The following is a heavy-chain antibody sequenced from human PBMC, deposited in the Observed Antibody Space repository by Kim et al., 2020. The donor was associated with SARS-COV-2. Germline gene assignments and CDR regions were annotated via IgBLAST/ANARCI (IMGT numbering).Heavy chain of an antibody. CDR2: ISHSGNP. Sequence: SETLSLTCTVSGGSFSSSNWWTLVRHSPKKLLELSGEISHSGNPNYNPSLNSLVSIAINKTSNQSFLKMSVVTAADTAVYYGARYWG. V-gene: IGHV4-4*02. CDR3: ARY. CDR1: GGSFSSSNW. J-gene: IGHJ4*01.